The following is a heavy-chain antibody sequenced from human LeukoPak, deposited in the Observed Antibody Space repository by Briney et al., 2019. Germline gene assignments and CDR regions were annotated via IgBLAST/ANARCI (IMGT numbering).Heavy chain of an antibody. CDR2: INPNSGGT. D-gene: IGHD3-9*01. V-gene: IGHV1-2*02. CDR1: GYTFTGYY. CDR3: ARQTAAYDILTGYNRTPLDY. J-gene: IGHJ4*02. Sequence: ASVKVSCKASGYTFTGYYMHWVRQAPGQGLEWMGWINPNSGGTNYAQKFQGRVTMTRDTSISTAYMELSRLRSDDTAVYYFARQTAAYDILTGYNRTPLDYWGQGTLVTVSS.